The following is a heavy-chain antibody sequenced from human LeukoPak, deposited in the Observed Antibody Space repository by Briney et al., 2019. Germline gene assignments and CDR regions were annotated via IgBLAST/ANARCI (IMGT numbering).Heavy chain of an antibody. V-gene: IGHV3-43*02. J-gene: IGHJ4*02. Sequence: PGGSLRLSCAASGFTFHSYAIHRVRQAPGKGLEWVSLTSGDGITTYFADSVKGRFTISRDNSKSSLFLQMNSLRTEDTALYYCARDHVYGGADYWGQGTLVTVSS. CDR3: ARDHVYGGADY. CDR2: TSGDGITT. D-gene: IGHD5/OR15-5a*01. CDR1: GFTFHSYA.